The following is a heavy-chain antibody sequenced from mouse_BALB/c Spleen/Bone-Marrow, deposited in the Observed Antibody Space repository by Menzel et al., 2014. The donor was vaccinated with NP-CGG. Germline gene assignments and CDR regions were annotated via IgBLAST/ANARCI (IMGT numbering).Heavy chain of an antibody. V-gene: IGHV1-7*01. CDR2: INPSTGYT. J-gene: IGHJ3*01. CDR3: ARSRDGYDSFAY. Sequence: QVQLQQSGAELAKPGASVKMSCKASGYTFTSYWMHWVKQRPGQGLEWIGYINPSTGYTEYNQKFKDKATLTADKSSSPTFMQLGSLTSEGSGVYYCARSRDGYDSFAYWGQGTLVTVSA. CDR1: GYTFTSYW. D-gene: IGHD2-2*01.